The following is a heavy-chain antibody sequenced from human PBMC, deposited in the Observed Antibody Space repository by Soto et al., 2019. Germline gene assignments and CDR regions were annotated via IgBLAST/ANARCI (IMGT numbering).Heavy chain of an antibody. V-gene: IGHV1-69*06. D-gene: IGHD3-3*01. Sequence: QMQLVQSGAEEKKPGSSVKVSCKASGGTLSSFINYPINWVRQAPGQGLEWMGGIVPNVGTVNYAQKFQGRVTITADKSKATAYMEVSSLRSEETALYYCARRDTSGFLRYFDNWGQGTLVTVSS. CDR3: ARRDTSGFLRYFDN. CDR1: GGTLSSFINYP. J-gene: IGHJ4*02. CDR2: IVPNVGTV.